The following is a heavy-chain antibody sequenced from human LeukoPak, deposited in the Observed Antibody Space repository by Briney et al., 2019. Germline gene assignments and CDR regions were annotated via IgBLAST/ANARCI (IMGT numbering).Heavy chain of an antibody. CDR3: ARLGQLADTLDY. CDR1: GFTFSYYW. V-gene: IGHV3-7*01. D-gene: IGHD2-2*01. J-gene: IGHJ4*02. Sequence: GGSLRLSCVASGFTFSYYWMTWVRQAPGKGLEWVANIKQDGSEKYYVDSVKGRFTISRDNAKNSLYLQMNSLRAEDTAVYYCARLGQLADTLDYWGQGTLVTVSS. CDR2: IKQDGSEK.